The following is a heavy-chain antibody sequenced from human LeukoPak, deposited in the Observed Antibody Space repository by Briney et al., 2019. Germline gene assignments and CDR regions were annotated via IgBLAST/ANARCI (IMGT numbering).Heavy chain of an antibody. V-gene: IGHV1-18*01. CDR2: ISVYNVNT. D-gene: IGHD2-21*02. Sequence: ASVKVSCKAAGYTFTSYGISWGRQAPGQGLELLGWISVYNVNTNYAQKFQERVTMTRDTSTSTVYMELSSLRSEDTAVYYCARDHYHKIHSVLVTAPDYWGQGTLVIVSS. J-gene: IGHJ4*02. CDR3: ARDHYHKIHSVLVTAPDY. CDR1: GYTFTSYG.